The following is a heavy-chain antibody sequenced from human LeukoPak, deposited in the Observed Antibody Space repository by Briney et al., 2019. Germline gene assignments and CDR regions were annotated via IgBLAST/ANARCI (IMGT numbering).Heavy chain of an antibody. V-gene: IGHV3-66*01. Sequence: PGGSLRLSCAASGFTVSSNYMSWVRQAPGKGLEGVSVIYSGGSTYYADSVKGRFTISRDNSKNTLYLQMNSLRAEDTAVYYCASTGYDSSGYPFDYWGQGTLVTVSS. J-gene: IGHJ4*02. D-gene: IGHD3-22*01. CDR3: ASTGYDSSGYPFDY. CDR2: IYSGGST. CDR1: GFTVSSNY.